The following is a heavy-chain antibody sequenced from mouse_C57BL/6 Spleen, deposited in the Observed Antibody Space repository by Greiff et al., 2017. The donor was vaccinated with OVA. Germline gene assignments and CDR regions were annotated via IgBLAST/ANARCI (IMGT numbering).Heavy chain of an antibody. CDR3: ARYPLFAY. CDR2: IGPSDSYT. J-gene: IGHJ3*01. Sequence: QVQLQQPGAELVMPGASVKLSCKASGYTFTSYWMHWVKQRPGQGLEWIGEIGPSDSYTNYNQKFKGKSTLTVDKSSSTAYMQLSSLTSEDSAVYYCARYPLFAYWGQGTLVTVSA. V-gene: IGHV1-69*01. CDR1: GYTFTSYW.